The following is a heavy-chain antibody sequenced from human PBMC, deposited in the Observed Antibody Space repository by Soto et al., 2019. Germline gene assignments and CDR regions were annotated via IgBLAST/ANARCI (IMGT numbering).Heavy chain of an antibody. V-gene: IGHV1-18*04. Sequence: QVQLVQSGPEVKKPGASVKVSCKTSGYTFTSYGITWVRQAPGQGLEWMGWISADSGNTNYAQKVQGRVTMTRDTSTSTAYMELRSLRSDDTAVYFCARDQRCNNGICSLYWGQGTLVTVSS. J-gene: IGHJ4*02. CDR3: ARDQRCNNGICSLY. D-gene: IGHD2-8*01. CDR2: ISADSGNT. CDR1: GYTFTSYG.